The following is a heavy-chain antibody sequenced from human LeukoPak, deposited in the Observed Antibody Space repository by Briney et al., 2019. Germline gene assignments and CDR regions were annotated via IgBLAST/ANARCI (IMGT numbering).Heavy chain of an antibody. CDR3: ARGAGRQQLEQNY. CDR1: GFTLSIYW. Sequence: PGGSLRLSCVASGFTLSIYWMSWVRQAPGRGPEWLAIIKEDGSVIWDVESVRGRLTISRDNAKNSLYLQMNSLRAEDTAVYYCARGAGRQQLEQNYWGQGNLVTVSS. CDR2: IKEDGSVI. D-gene: IGHD6-13*01. V-gene: IGHV3-7*01. J-gene: IGHJ4*02.